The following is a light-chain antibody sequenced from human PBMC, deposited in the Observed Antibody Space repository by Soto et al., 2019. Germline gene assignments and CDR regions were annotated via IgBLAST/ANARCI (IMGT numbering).Light chain of an antibody. CDR2: DVT. CDR1: SSDVGGYDY. V-gene: IGLV2-11*01. CDR3: CSYAGSYISLFV. Sequence: QSVLTQHRSVSGSPGQSVTISCTGTSSDVGGYDYVSWFQQHPGKAPKLMIYDVTERPSGVPDRFSGSKSGNTASLTISGLQAEDEADYYCCSYAGSYISLFVFGTGTKVTVL. J-gene: IGLJ1*01.